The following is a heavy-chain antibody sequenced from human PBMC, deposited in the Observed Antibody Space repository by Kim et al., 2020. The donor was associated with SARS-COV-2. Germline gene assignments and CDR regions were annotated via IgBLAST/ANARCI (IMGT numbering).Heavy chain of an antibody. V-gene: IGHV3-43*02. Sequence: SLCSACAASGFTFDDYAMHWVRQAPGKGLEWVSLISGDGGSTYYADSVKGRFTISRDNSKNSLYLQMNSLRTEDTALYYCAKTSNYYYYYYMDVWGKGTKVTV. CDR3: AKTSNYYYYYYMDV. D-gene: IGHD4-4*01. CDR1: GFTFDDYA. CDR2: ISGDGGST. J-gene: IGHJ6*03.